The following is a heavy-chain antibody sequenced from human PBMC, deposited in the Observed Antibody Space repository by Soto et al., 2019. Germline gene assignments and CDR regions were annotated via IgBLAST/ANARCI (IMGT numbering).Heavy chain of an antibody. CDR3: ARVKSSGWSDTYLDY. CDR2: IYYGGST. CDR1: GGSISSGDYY. J-gene: IGHJ4*02. Sequence: SETLSLTCTVSGGSISSGDYYWSWIRQPPGKGLEWIGYIYYGGSTYYNPSLKSRVTISVDTSKNQFSLKLSSVTAADTAVYYCARVKSSGWSDTYLDYWGQGTLVTVSS. V-gene: IGHV4-30-4*01. D-gene: IGHD6-19*01.